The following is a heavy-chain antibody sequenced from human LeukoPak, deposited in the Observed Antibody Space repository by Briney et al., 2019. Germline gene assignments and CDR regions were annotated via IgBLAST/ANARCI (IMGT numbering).Heavy chain of an antibody. CDR2: INHSGST. J-gene: IGHJ4*02. D-gene: IGHD4-17*01. V-gene: IGHV4-34*01. CDR1: GGSFSGYY. Sequence: SDTLSLTCAVYGGSFSGYYWSWIRQPPGKGLEWIAEINHSGSTNYNPSLKSRVTISVDTSKNQFSLKLSSVPAADTAVYYCARGTMTTVTYYFDYWGQGTLVAVSS. CDR3: ARGTMTTVTYYFDY.